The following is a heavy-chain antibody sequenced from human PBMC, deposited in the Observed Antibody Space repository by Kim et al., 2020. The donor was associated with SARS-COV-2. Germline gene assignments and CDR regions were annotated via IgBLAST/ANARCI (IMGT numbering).Heavy chain of an antibody. CDR2: IYYSGST. V-gene: IGHV4-39*01. CDR3: ACGYYSRGDY. CDR1: GGSISSSCYY. Sequence: SETLSLTCTVSGGSISSSCYYWGWIRQPPGKGLDWIGSIYYSGSTYYHPSHKSRVTISVDTSKNQFSLKLGSVTAADTAIYYCACGYYSRGDYWGQGSLVTVSS. D-gene: IGHD3-22*01. J-gene: IGHJ4*02.